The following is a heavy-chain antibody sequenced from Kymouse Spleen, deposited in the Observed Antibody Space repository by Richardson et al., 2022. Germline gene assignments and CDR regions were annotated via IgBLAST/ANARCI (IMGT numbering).Heavy chain of an antibody. D-gene: IGHD5-18,IGHD5-18*01. CDR2: ISWNSGSI. V-gene: IGHV3-9*01. CDR3: AKDLRGYSYGPLYYYYYGMDV. CDR1: GFTFDDYA. J-gene: IGHJ6*02. Sequence: EVQLVESGGGLVQPGRSLRLSCAASGFTFDDYAMHWVRQAPGKGLEWVSGISWNSGSIGYADSVKGRFTISRDNAKNSLYLQMNSLRAEDTALYYCAKDLRGYSYGPLYYYYYGMDVWGQGTTVTVSS.